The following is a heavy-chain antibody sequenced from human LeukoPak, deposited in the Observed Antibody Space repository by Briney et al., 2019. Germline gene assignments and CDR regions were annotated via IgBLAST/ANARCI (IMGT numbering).Heavy chain of an antibody. Sequence: SETLSLTCTVSGGSISSSSFYWGWIRQPPGQGLEWIGTISYSGTTYYNPSLKSRMTMSVGPSKNQFSLKLSSVTAADTAVYYCARQGYCGGDCYPVDWYFDLWGRGTLVTVSS. D-gene: IGHD2-21*02. CDR3: ARQGYCGGDCYPVDWYFDL. CDR1: GGSISSSSFY. V-gene: IGHV4-39*01. CDR2: ISYSGTT. J-gene: IGHJ2*01.